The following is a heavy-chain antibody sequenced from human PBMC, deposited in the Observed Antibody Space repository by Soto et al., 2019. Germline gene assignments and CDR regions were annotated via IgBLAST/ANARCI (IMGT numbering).Heavy chain of an antibody. Sequence: SETLSLTCTVSGGSISSSYWSWIRQPPGKGLEWIGYIYDSGSTYYNSSLKSRVTMSVDTSKNQFSLKLSSVTAADTAVYYCARSDGRYWGQGTLVTVSS. J-gene: IGHJ4*02. CDR1: GGSISSSY. CDR2: IYDSGST. V-gene: IGHV4-59*01. CDR3: ARSDGRY.